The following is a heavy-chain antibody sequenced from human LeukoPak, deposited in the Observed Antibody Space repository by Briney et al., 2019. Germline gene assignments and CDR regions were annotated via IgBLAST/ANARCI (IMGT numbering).Heavy chain of an antibody. D-gene: IGHD6-13*01. CDR1: GFSFSSYG. CDR2: IQYDGNNE. CDR3: AKEPRAGTRVGYYMGV. Sequence: GGSLRLSCAASGFSFSSYGMHWVRQAPGKGLEWVAFIQYDGNNEYYADSVKGRFTISRDNSKNTLYLQMNSLRAEDTAVYYCAKEPRAGTRVGYYMGVWGKGTTVTISS. J-gene: IGHJ6*03. V-gene: IGHV3-30*02.